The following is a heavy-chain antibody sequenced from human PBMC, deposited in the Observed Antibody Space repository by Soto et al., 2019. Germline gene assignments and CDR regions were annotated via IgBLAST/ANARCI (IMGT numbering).Heavy chain of an antibody. D-gene: IGHD5-18*01. CDR1: GGTFITYA. Sequence: QVQLVQSGAEVKKPESSVKVSCKAPGGTFITYAISWVRQAPGQGLEWMGGIIPMFGTANYAQRFQDRVTITADESTNTGYMELSSLRSEDTAVYFCASGIQLWLRRINNGYSGWGQGTLVTVSS. J-gene: IGHJ4*02. CDR3: ASGIQLWLRRINNGYSG. V-gene: IGHV1-69*12. CDR2: IIPMFGTA.